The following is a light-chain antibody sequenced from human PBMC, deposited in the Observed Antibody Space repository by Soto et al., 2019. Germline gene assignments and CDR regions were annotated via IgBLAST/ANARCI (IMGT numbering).Light chain of an antibody. CDR1: SSNIGNNY. Sequence: QSVLTQPPSVSAAPGQKVTISCSGSSSNIGNNYVSCYQQLPGTAPKLLIYENNKRPSGIPDRFSGSKSGTSATLGITGLQTGDEADYYCGTWDSSLSAFYVFGTGTKLTVL. J-gene: IGLJ1*01. CDR3: GTWDSSLSAFYV. CDR2: ENN. V-gene: IGLV1-51*02.